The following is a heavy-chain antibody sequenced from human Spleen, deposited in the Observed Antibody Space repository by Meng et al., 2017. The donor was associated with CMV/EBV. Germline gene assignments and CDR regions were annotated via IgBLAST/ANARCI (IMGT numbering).Heavy chain of an antibody. CDR3: ARDPNLTERGWLDP. V-gene: IGHV3-21*01. Sequence: GGSLRLSCVASGFSFSSYGIHWVRQVPGKEPEWVSSISSNSGDIFYADSLKGRFIVSRDNAKNSVDLQMNSLRVEDTAIYYCARDPNLTERGWLDPWGQGTLVTVSS. D-gene: IGHD2-21*02. CDR1: GFSFSSYG. CDR2: ISSNSGDI. J-gene: IGHJ5*02.